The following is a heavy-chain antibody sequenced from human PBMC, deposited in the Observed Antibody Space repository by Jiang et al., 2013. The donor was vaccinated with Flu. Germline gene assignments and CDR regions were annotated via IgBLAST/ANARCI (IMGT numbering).Heavy chain of an antibody. D-gene: IGHD1-1*01. V-gene: IGHV5-51*01. CDR3: TTALNGDFWFDP. J-gene: IGHJ5*02. Sequence: GAEVKKPGESLKISCEGSGYSFSRYWIGWVRQMPGKGLEWMGIIYLGDSNTKYNPSSKQVIISADKSISTAYLQWSSLKASDTAMYYCTTALNGDFWFDPWGQGTLVTVSS. CDR2: IYLGDSNT. CDR1: GYSFSRYW.